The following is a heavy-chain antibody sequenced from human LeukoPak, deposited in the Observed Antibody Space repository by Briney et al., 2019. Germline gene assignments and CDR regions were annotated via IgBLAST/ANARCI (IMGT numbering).Heavy chain of an antibody. CDR3: ARHFGAVGAFDY. Sequence: GESLKISCKGSGYSFTSNWIAWVRQMPGKGLEWMGIIYPGDSYTNYSPSFQGHVTISADKSISTAYLQWSSLKASDTAIYYCARHFGAVGAFDYWGQGSLITVSS. V-gene: IGHV5-51*01. D-gene: IGHD1-26*01. CDR1: GYSFTSNW. J-gene: IGHJ4*02. CDR2: IYPGDSYT.